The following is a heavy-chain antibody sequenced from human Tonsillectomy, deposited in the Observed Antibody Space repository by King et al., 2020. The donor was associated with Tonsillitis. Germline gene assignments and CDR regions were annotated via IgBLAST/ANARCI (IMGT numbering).Heavy chain of an antibody. J-gene: IGHJ6*03. CDR1: GFTFSSYE. V-gene: IGHV3-48*03. Sequence: VQLVESGGGLVQPGGSLRLSCAASGFTFSSYEMYWVRQAPGKGLEWVSYIISSGDTIYYADSVKGRFTISRDNAKNSLYLQMNSLRGEDTAVYYCARVSVVRGIYYYYYYMDVWGKGTTVTVSS. CDR3: ARVSVVRGIYYYYYYMDV. D-gene: IGHD3-10*01. CDR2: IISSGDTI.